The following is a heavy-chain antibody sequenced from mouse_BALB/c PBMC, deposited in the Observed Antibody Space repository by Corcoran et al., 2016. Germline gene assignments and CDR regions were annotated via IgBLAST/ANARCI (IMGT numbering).Heavy chain of an antibody. CDR2: IDPANGNT. J-gene: IGHJ1*01. V-gene: IGHV14-3*02. CDR1: GFNIKDTY. CDR3: ARWDWYCDV. Sequence: EVQLQQSGAELVKPGASVKLSCTASGFNIKDTYMHWVKQRPEQGLEWIGRIDPANGNTKYDPKFQGKATIPADTSSNTAYLQLSSLTSEDTAVYYCARWDWYCDVWGAGTTGTVSS.